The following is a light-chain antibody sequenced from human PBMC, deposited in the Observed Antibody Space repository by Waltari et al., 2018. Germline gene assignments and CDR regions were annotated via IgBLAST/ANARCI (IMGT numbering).Light chain of an antibody. J-gene: IGKJ1*01. CDR3: QEYDSHWS. CDR2: AAS. Sequence: DIQLTQSPSFLSASVGDRVTITCRASQVLTTYLAWYQQKPGKAPKLLIYAASTLRTGVPSRFSGSGSGTEFTLTITGLQPLDVATYYCQEYDSHWSFGQGTKVEIK. V-gene: IGKV1-9*01. CDR1: QVLTTY.